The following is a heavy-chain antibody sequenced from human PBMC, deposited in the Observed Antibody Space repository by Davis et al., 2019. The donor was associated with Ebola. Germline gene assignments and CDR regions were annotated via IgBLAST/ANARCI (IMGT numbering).Heavy chain of an antibody. J-gene: IGHJ3*02. CDR2: ISYFGNT. CDR3: ARDTRPLGGESYDDTFDN. D-gene: IGHD2-21*01. CDR1: GGPFNNHY. V-gene: IGHV4-59*11. Sequence: PSDSLSPTCTVSGGPFNNHYCSWVRQPPGRGLEWVGFISYFGNTNSNPSPESLVTLSVDTSKNQFSLKLTSVTAADTAVYYCARDTRPLGGESYDDTFDNWSRGTLVTVSS.